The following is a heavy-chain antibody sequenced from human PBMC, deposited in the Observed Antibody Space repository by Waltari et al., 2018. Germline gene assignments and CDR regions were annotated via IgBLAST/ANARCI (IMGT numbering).Heavy chain of an antibody. CDR2: IYHTGSH. Sequence: QVQLKQWGAGLFKISETLSLTCEVPRVSFTTNYWSWIRQSPGKGLVWMGEIYHTGSHNYNPSLQNRVTISVDRSKSLFSLEVTSITAADAAIYYCARVKSGFDSWGQGTVVTVSS. J-gene: IGHJ4*02. V-gene: IGHV4-34*01. CDR1: RVSFTTNY. CDR3: ARVKSGFDS.